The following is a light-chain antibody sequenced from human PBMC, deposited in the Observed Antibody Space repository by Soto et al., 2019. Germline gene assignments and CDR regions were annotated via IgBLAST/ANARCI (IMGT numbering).Light chain of an antibody. CDR2: EVS. CDR3: SSYTTNSTPYV. V-gene: IGLV2-14*01. Sequence: QSALTQPASVSGSPGQSITISCTGSSSDVGGYNYVSWYQQHPGKAPKLIIYEVSNRPSGVSNRFSGSKSGNTAFLTISGLQAEDEADYYCSSYTTNSTPYVFGTGTKLTVL. CDR1: SSDVGGYNY. J-gene: IGLJ1*01.